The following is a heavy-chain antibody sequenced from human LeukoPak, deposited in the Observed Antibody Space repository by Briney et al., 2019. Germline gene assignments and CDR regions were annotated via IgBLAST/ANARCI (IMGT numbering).Heavy chain of an antibody. D-gene: IGHD5-12*01. Sequence: ASVKVSCKASGYTFTSYGISWVRQAPGQGLEWMGWMNPNSGNTGYAQTFQGRVTITADKSTSTAYMELSSLRSEDTAVYYCARPQGYGVANDAFDIWGQGTMVTVSS. CDR3: ARPQGYGVANDAFDI. J-gene: IGHJ3*02. V-gene: IGHV1-8*03. CDR2: MNPNSGNT. CDR1: GYTFTSYG.